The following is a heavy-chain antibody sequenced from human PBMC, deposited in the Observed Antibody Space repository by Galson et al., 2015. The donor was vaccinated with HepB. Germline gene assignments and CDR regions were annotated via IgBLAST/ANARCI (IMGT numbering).Heavy chain of an antibody. J-gene: IGHJ6*02. CDR1: GFRFAYYG. V-gene: IGHV3-23*01. CDR2: ITNTGGST. D-gene: IGHD2-2*01. CDR3: ANCSILASSYFYGIDV. Sequence: SLRLSCAASGFRFAYYGMSWVRQAPGKGLEWLSSITNTGGSTYYADSVKGRFTIPRDNSKNTVYLKLNNVKAQASAVHYCANCSILASSYFYGIDVWGQGTTVTISS.